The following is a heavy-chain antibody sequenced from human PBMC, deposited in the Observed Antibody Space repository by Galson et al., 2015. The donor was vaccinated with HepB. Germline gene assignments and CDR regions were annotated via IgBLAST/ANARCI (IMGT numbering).Heavy chain of an antibody. CDR1: GFTFSSYG. CDR3: AKDGGNIAARPKHKYYYYYYMDV. D-gene: IGHD6-6*01. CDR2: ISYDGSNK. J-gene: IGHJ6*03. V-gene: IGHV3-30*18. Sequence: SLRLSCAASGFTFSSYGMHWVRQAPGKGLEWVAVISYDGSNKYYADSVKGRFTISRDNSKNTLYLQMNSLRAEDTAVNYCAKDGGNIAARPKHKYYYYYYMDVWGKGTTVTVSS.